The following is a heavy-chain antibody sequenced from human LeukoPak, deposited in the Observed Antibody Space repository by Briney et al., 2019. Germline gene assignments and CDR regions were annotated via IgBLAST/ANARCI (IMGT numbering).Heavy chain of an antibody. CDR3: ARGATYAYYFDL. D-gene: IGHD1-26*01. CDR1: GFTFSSHW. J-gene: IGHJ4*02. V-gene: IGHV3-74*01. CDR2: IKSDGSST. Sequence: PGGSLRLSCAASGFTFSSHWMHWVRQAPGKGLVWVSRIKSDGSSTNYADFVEGRFIISRDNAKNTVYLQINSLRAEDTAVYYCARGATYAYYFDLWGQGTLVTVSS.